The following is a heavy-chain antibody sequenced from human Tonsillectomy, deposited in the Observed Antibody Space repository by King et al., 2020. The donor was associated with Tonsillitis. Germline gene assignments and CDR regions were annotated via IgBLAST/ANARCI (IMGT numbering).Heavy chain of an antibody. Sequence: VQLVESGGGVVQPGRSLRLSCAASGFSFSSYGMHWVRQAPGKGLEWVAVISFDESRKNYADSVKGRFTISRDNSNNTLYLQMNSPRAEDTAVYYCARERLYSSGWGIDYWGQGALLTVSS. CDR1: GFSFSSYG. CDR3: ARERLYSSGWGIDY. J-gene: IGHJ4*02. CDR2: ISFDESRK. V-gene: IGHV3-30*19. D-gene: IGHD6-19*01.